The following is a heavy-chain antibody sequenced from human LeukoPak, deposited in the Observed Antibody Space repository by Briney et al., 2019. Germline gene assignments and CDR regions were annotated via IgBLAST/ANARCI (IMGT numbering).Heavy chain of an antibody. CDR3: ARDCDRSGYYCY. CDR2: ISGDNGNT. J-gene: IGHJ4*02. V-gene: IGHV1-18*01. CDR1: GYTFTSYG. Sequence: ASVKVSCKASGYTFTSYGITWVRQAAGQGLEWMGWISGDNGNTYYAQKLQGRVTMTTDTSTSTAYMELRSLRSDDTAVYYCARDCDRSGYYCYWSQGTLATVSS. D-gene: IGHD3-22*01.